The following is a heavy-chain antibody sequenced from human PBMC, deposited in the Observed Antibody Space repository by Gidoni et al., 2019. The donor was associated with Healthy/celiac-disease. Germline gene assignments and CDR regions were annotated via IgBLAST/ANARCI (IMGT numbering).Heavy chain of an antibody. CDR3: ARDVDYGVYGGPVDP. CDR1: GFTFSDYY. J-gene: IGHJ5*02. V-gene: IGHV3-11*05. D-gene: IGHD4-17*01. CDR2: ISSSSSYT. Sequence: QVQLVESGGGLVKPGGSLRLSCAASGFTFSDYYMSWIRQAPGKGLEWVSYISSSSSYTNYADSVKGRFTISRDNAKNSLYLQMNSLRAEDTAVYYCARDVDYGVYGGPVDPWGQGTLVTVSS.